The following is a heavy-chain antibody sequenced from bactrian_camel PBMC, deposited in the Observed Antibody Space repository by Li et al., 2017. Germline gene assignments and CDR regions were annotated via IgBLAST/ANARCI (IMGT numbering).Heavy chain of an antibody. J-gene: IGHJ4*01. Sequence: DVQLVESGGGLVQPGGSLRLSCAASGFTFNSYRMYWVRLAHGKGLEWVSSINSGDDYPFYADSLKGRFTTSRDNAKNTVYLQMNTLQPEDTAMYYCAAETSTFLCALIATSTGAEFKYWGRGTQVTVS. CDR2: INSGDDYP. CDR3: AAETSTFLCALIATSTGAEFKY. V-gene: IGHV3S40*01. D-gene: IGHD4*01. CDR1: GFTFNSYR.